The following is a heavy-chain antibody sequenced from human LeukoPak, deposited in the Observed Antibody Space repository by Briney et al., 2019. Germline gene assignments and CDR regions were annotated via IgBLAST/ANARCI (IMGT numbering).Heavy chain of an antibody. CDR1: GYTFTSYY. Sequence: ASVTVSCKASGYTFTSYYMHWVRQAPGQGLEWMGIINPSGGSTSYAQKFQGRVTMTRDTSTSTVYMELSSLRSEDTAVYYCAREEGEMVTIRYWGQGTLVTVSS. J-gene: IGHJ4*02. D-gene: IGHD5-24*01. V-gene: IGHV1-46*01. CDR3: AREEGEMVTIRY. CDR2: INPSGGST.